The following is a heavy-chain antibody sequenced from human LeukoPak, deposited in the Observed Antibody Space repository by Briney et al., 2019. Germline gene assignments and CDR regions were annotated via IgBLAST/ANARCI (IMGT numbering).Heavy chain of an antibody. V-gene: IGHV1-69*05. CDR1: GGTFSSYA. Sequence: SVKVSCKASGGTFSSYAISWVRQAPGQGLEWMGGIIPIFGTANYAQKLQGRVTMTTDTSTSTAYMELRSLRSDDTAVYYCARATPYDSSGYYYLYYYGMDVWGQGTTVTVSS. CDR2: IIPIFGTA. CDR3: ARATPYDSSGYYYLYYYGMDV. D-gene: IGHD3-22*01. J-gene: IGHJ6*02.